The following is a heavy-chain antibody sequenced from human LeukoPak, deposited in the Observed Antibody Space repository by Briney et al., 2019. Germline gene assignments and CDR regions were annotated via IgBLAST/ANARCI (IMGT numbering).Heavy chain of an antibody. D-gene: IGHD4-17*01. CDR1: GFTFSRHW. CDR2: IKQDASQ. CDR3: ARGPDFGDRLDYFDY. V-gene: IGHV3-7*01. Sequence: GGSLRLSCAASGFTFSRHWMGWVRQAPGKGRECVANIKQDASQYYVDSVRGRFIISRDNAKNSLSLQMNSLRLEDTAVYYCARGPDFGDRLDYFDYWGQGTLVTVSS. J-gene: IGHJ4*02.